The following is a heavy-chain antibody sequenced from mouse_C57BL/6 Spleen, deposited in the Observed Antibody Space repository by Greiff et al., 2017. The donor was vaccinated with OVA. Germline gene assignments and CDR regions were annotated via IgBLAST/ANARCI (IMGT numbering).Heavy chain of an antibody. CDR3: ARSEAYYSNYGAMDY. Sequence: QVQLQQSGPELVKPGASVKISCKASGYAFSSSWMNWVKQRPGKGLEWIGRIYPGDGDTNYNGKFKGKATLTADKSSSTAYMQLSSLTSEDSAVYFCARSEAYYSNYGAMDYWGQGTSVTVSS. CDR1: GYAFSSSW. J-gene: IGHJ4*01. CDR2: IYPGDGDT. V-gene: IGHV1-82*01. D-gene: IGHD2-5*01.